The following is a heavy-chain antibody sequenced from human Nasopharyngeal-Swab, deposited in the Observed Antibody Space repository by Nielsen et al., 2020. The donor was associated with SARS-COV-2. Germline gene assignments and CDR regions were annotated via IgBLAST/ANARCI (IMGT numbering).Heavy chain of an antibody. Sequence: SVKVSCKASGGTFSSYAISWVRQAPGQGLEWMGGIIPIFGTANYAQKFQGRVTITADKSTSTAYMELSSLRSEDTAVYYCASSLYCGGDCYYGMDVWGQGTTVTVPS. J-gene: IGHJ6*02. V-gene: IGHV1-69*06. CDR1: GGTFSSYA. CDR3: ASSLYCGGDCYYGMDV. D-gene: IGHD2-21*01. CDR2: IIPIFGTA.